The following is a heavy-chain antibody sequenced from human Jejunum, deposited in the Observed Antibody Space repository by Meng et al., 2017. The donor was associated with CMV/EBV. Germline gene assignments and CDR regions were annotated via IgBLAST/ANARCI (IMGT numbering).Heavy chain of an antibody. D-gene: IGHD3-22*01. CDR3: ARDNDGSSHYSQFDY. Sequence: SGFPLNSDRIHWVRQFPGKGLEWVAVLWYDGSRKYFADSVQGRFSISRDDSKNTVYLQMNSLRAEDTAVYYCARDNDGSSHYSQFDYWGQGTLVTVSS. J-gene: IGHJ4*02. CDR2: LWYDGSRK. CDR1: GFPLNSDR. V-gene: IGHV3-33*01.